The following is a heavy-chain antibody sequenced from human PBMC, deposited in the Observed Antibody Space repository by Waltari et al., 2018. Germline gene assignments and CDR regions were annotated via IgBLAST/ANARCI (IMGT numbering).Heavy chain of an antibody. J-gene: IGHJ4*02. CDR3: ARHSRQQLVSG. CDR1: GGSISSSSYY. Sequence: GPGLVKPSETLSLTCTVSGGSISSSSYYWGWIRQPPGKGLEWIGSIYYSGSTYYNPSLKSRVTISVDTSKNQFSLKLSSVTAADTAVYYCARHSRQQLVSGWGQGTLVTVSS. D-gene: IGHD6-13*01. CDR2: IYYSGST. V-gene: IGHV4-39*01.